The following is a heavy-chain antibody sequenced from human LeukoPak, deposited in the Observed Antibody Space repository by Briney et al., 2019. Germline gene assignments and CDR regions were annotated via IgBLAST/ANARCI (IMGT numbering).Heavy chain of an antibody. CDR2: IYYSGST. D-gene: IGHD3-10*01. Sequence: ASETLSLTCTVSGGSISSSSYYWGWIRQPPGKGLEWIGSIYYSGSTYYNPSLKSRVTISVDTSKNQFSLKLSSVTAADTAVYYCARMPSITRGSFDYWGQGTLVTVSS. J-gene: IGHJ4*02. V-gene: IGHV4-39*01. CDR3: ARMPSITRGSFDY. CDR1: GGSISSSSYY.